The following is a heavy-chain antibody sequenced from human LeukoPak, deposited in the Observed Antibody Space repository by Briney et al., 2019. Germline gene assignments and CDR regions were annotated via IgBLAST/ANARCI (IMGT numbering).Heavy chain of an antibody. Sequence: SVKVSCKASGVTFSSYAISWVLQAPGQGLEWMGGIIPIFGTANYAQKFQGRVTITADESTSTAYMELSSLRSEDTAVYYCARVPPSRWEGDYWGQGTLVTVSS. CDR1: GVTFSSYA. J-gene: IGHJ4*02. V-gene: IGHV1-69*13. CDR2: IIPIFGTA. D-gene: IGHD1-26*01. CDR3: ARVPPSRWEGDY.